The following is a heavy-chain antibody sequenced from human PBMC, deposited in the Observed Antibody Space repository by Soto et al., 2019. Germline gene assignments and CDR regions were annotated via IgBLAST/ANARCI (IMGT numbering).Heavy chain of an antibody. CDR2: IHNSGIT. D-gene: IGHD3-16*01. CDR3: AIYIEGGIGRGY. CDR1: GGSLSSYY. Sequence: SETLSLTCNVSGGSLSSYYWSWIRQPPGKGLEWIGYIHNSGITNYNPSLQSRVTISVDTSKNHLSLKLTSVTASDTAVYYCAIYIEGGIGRGYGGRGPLVTVPS. J-gene: IGHJ4*02. V-gene: IGHV4-59*01.